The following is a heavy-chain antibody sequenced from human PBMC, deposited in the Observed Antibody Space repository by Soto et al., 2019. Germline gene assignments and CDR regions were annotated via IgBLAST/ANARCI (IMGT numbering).Heavy chain of an antibody. Sequence: QVQLPQWGAGLLKPSETLSLTCAVYGGSFSGYYWSWIRQPPGKGLEWIGEINHSGSTTYNPSLKRRVTISVDTSKNQFSLQLSAVTAADTAVYYCARGQVSYYDILTGYPYWYFDLWGRGTLVTVSS. CDR2: INHSGST. CDR3: ARGQVSYYDILTGYPYWYFDL. V-gene: IGHV4-34*01. J-gene: IGHJ2*01. CDR1: GGSFSGYY. D-gene: IGHD3-9*01.